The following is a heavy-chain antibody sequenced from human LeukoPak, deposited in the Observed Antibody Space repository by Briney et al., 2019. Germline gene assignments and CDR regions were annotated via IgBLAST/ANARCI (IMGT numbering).Heavy chain of an antibody. CDR3: ARLPAAGHYYYYYGMDV. J-gene: IGHJ6*02. D-gene: IGHD6-13*01. CDR1: GDSVSSNSAA. V-gene: IGHV6-1*01. Sequence: SQTLSLTCALSGDSVSSNSAAWNWIRQSPSRGLEWLGRTYYRSKWYNDYAVSVKGRITINPDTSKNQFSLQLNSVTPEDTAVYYCARLPAAGHYYYYYGMDVWGQGTTVTVSS. CDR2: TYYRSKWYN.